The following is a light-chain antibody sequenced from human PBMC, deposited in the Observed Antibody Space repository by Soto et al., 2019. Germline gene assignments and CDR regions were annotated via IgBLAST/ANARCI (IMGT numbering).Light chain of an antibody. CDR3: QQYKSYSLT. CDR1: QSINTW. J-gene: IGKJ4*01. CDR2: KAS. Sequence: IQMTQSPSTLSASVGDRVTITCRASQSINTWLAWYQQKSGKAPKLLIQKASSLENGVPPRFSGSGSGTEFTLTISSLQTDDFATYYCQQYKSYSLTFGGGTKVDIK. V-gene: IGKV1-5*03.